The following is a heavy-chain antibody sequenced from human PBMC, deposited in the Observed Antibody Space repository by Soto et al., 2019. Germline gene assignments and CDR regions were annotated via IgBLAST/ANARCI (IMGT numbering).Heavy chain of an antibody. CDR3: ASESRSYYDSSGYYLEHFDY. CDR2: ISGSGGST. Sequence: GGSLRLSCAASVFTFSSYAIIWVRHAPGKGLEWVSAISGSGGSTYYADSVKGPFTISRDNSKNTLYLQMNSLRAEYTAVYYCASESRSYYDSSGYYLEHFDYWREADLGNV. J-gene: IGHJ4*02. V-gene: IGHV3-23*01. D-gene: IGHD3-22*01. CDR1: VFTFSSYA.